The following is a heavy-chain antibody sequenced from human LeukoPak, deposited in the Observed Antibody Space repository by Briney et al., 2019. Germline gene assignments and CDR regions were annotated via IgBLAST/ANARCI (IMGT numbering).Heavy chain of an antibody. J-gene: IGHJ4*02. CDR3: AKIPQTTSVGYFDY. Sequence: QPGGSLRLSCAASGFTFSSCAMSWVRQAPGKGLEWVSGISGSGVSTYYADSMKGRFTISRDNSKNTLYLQMSSLRAEDTAVYYCAKIPQTTSVGYFDYWGQGNLVTVSS. CDR2: ISGSGVST. D-gene: IGHD4-17*01. V-gene: IGHV3-23*01. CDR1: GFTFSSCA.